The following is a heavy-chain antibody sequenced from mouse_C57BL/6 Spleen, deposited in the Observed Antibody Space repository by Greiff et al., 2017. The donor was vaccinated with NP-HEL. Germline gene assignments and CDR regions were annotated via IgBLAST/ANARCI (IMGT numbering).Heavy chain of an antibody. V-gene: IGHV1-18*01. Sequence: EVMLQQSGPELVKPGASVKIPCKASGYTFTDYNMAWVKQSHGKSLEWIGDINPNNGGTIYNQKFKGKATLTVDKSSSTAYMDLRSLTSEDTAVYYCARSRNYDGYFDVWGTGTTVTVSS. J-gene: IGHJ1*03. CDR3: ARSRNYDGYFDV. CDR2: INPNNGGT. CDR1: GYTFTDYN. D-gene: IGHD2-4*01.